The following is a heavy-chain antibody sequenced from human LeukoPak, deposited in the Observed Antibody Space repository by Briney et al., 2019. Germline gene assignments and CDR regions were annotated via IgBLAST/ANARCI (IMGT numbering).Heavy chain of an antibody. CDR3: ARDIGYCSGGSCPNWFDP. CDR2: ISSSSRYI. CDR1: GFTFSSYR. V-gene: IGHV3-21*01. Sequence: GGSLRLSCAASGFTFSSYRMNWVRQAPGKGLEWVSSISSSSRYIYYGDSVKGRFTISRDNAKNSLYLQMNGLRAEDTAVYYCARDIGYCSGGSCPNWFDPWCQGTLVTVSS. J-gene: IGHJ5*02. D-gene: IGHD2-15*01.